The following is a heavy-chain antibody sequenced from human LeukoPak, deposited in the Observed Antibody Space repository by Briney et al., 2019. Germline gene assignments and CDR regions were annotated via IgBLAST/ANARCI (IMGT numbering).Heavy chain of an antibody. J-gene: IGHJ5*02. CDR2: INPSGGST. Sequence: ASVKVSCKASGYTFTSYGISWVRQAPGQGLEWMGIINPSGGSTSYAQKFQGRVTMTRDTSTSTVYMELSSLRSEDTAVYYCAREKRIAVAGTKGGPYNWFDPWGQGTLVTVSS. CDR3: AREKRIAVAGTKGGPYNWFDP. V-gene: IGHV1-46*01. CDR1: GYTFTSYG. D-gene: IGHD6-19*01.